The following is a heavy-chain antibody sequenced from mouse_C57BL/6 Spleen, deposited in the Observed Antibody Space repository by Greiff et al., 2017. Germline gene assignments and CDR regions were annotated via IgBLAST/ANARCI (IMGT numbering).Heavy chain of an antibody. CDR1: GYEFSSYW. Sequence: QVHVKQSGAELVKPGASVKISCKASGYEFSSYWLNWVKQRPGKGLEWIGQISPGAGDTKYNGKFKGKATLTADKSSSTAYLQLSSLTSEDSAVYFWARSNWDWYFDVWGTGTTVTVSS. CDR3: ARSNWDWYFDV. V-gene: IGHV1-80*01. CDR2: ISPGAGDT. J-gene: IGHJ1*03. D-gene: IGHD4-1*01.